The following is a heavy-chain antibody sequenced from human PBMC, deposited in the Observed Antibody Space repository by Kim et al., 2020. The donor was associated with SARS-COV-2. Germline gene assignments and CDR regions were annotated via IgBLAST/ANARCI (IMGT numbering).Heavy chain of an antibody. CDR2: IYYSGST. Sequence: SETLSLTCTVSGGSISSSSYYWGWIRQPPGKGLEWIGSIYYSGSTYYNPSLKSRVTISVDTSKNQFSLKLSSVTAADTAVYYCARQNRSYDILTGYYGDAFDIWGQGTMVTVSS. CDR1: GGSISSSSYY. J-gene: IGHJ3*02. CDR3: ARQNRSYDILTGYYGDAFDI. V-gene: IGHV4-39*01. D-gene: IGHD3-9*01.